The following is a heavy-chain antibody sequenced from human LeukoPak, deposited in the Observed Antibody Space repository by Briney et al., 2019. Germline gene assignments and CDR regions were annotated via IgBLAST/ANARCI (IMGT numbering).Heavy chain of an antibody. D-gene: IGHD1-14*01. J-gene: IGHJ3*02. V-gene: IGHV4-4*07. CDR1: GASISDYY. CDR3: ARDFVIPEDAFDI. CDR2: IDTSGST. Sequence: PSETLSLTCIVSGASISDYYWSWIRQPAGKGLEWIGRIDTSGSTNYKPSLKSRLTMSVDTSKRQFSLRLTSVTAADTAVYYCARDFVIPEDAFDIWGQGTRVTVSS.